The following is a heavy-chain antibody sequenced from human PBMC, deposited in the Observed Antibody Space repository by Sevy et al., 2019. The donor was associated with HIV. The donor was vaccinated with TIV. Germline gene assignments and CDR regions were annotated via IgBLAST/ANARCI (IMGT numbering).Heavy chain of an antibody. CDR1: GXAFSTYA. CDR3: AKXXXXXYYYDXXXAVDX. V-gene: IGHV3-23*01. Sequence: GGSLRLSCAAXGXAFSTYAMFWVRQAPGKGLEWVSSISASGYSTYYADSVKGRFTLSRDNSKNTLDLQMNSLRADDTAVYYXAKXXXXXYYYDXXXAVDXXXXGTLVTVSS. CDR2: ISASGYST. D-gene: IGHD3-22*01. J-gene: IGHJ4*01.